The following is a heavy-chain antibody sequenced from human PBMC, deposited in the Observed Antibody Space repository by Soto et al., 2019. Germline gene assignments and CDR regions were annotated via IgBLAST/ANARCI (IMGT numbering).Heavy chain of an antibody. CDR2: IDPSDSYT. Sequence: GESLKISCKGSGYSFTSYWISWVRQMPGKGLEWMGRIDPSDSYTNYSPSFQGHVTISADKSISTAYLQWSSLKASDTAMYYCARQGKDSSSVSWFDLWGQGTLVTVSS. CDR3: ARQGKDSSSVSWFDL. J-gene: IGHJ5*02. D-gene: IGHD6-6*01. V-gene: IGHV5-10-1*01. CDR1: GYSFTSYW.